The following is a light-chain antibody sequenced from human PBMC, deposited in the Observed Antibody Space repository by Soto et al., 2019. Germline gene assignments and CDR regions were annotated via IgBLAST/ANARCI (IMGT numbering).Light chain of an antibody. CDR2: DVS. J-gene: IGLJ2*01. V-gene: IGLV2-14*03. Sequence: QLVLTQPGSVSGSLGQSITISCTGTSSDVGSYDYVSWYQQHPGKAPKLMIYDVSSRPSGVSNRFSGSKSGYTASLTISGLQAEDEADYYCSSYASNRDVLFGGGTQLTVL. CDR3: SSYASNRDVL. CDR1: SSDVGSYDY.